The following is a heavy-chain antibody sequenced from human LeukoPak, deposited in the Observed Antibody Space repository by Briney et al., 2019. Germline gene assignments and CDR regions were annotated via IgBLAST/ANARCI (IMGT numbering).Heavy chain of an antibody. Sequence: ASVKVSCKASGYTFTGYYMHWVRQAPGQGLEWMGWINPNSGGTNYAQKFQGRVTMTRDTSISTAYMELSRLRSDDTAVYYCARAITTIVVPYQGDAFDIWGQGTMVTVSS. CDR3: ARAITTIVVPYQGDAFDI. CDR1: GYTFTGYY. CDR2: INPNSGGT. V-gene: IGHV1-2*02. D-gene: IGHD3-22*01. J-gene: IGHJ3*02.